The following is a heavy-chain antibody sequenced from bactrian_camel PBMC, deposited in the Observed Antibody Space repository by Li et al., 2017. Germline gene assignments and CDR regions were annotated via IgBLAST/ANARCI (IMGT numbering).Heavy chain of an antibody. D-gene: IGHD4*01. V-gene: IGHV3S6*01. J-gene: IGHJ6*01. CDR1: GYASNWFC. Sequence: HVQLVESGGGSVEIGGSLRLSCAASGYASNWFCMAWYRQAPGERIEVVAWGYSGSSSRYYSDSVKGRFTISSDNGFLYLQMNSLKPEDTATYICAADKGAVYFSESCLDFGYWGQGTQVTVS. CDR3: AADKGAVYFSESCLDFGY. CDR2: GYSGSSSR.